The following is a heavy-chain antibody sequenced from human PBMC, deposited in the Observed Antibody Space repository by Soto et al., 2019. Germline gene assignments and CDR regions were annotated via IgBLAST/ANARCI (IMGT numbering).Heavy chain of an antibody. V-gene: IGHV4-31*02. CDR3: SRGRGSTPLRD. J-gene: IGHJ4*02. Sequence: QVQLQESGPGLVKPSQTLSLICTVSGDSMSTGGYYWTWIRQHPGKGLEWIGHIYTTGTTYYSPSLKSQVTMSIDKSSNRFSLNLSSVTAADTAVYYCSRGRGSTPLRDWGQGALVTVSS. D-gene: IGHD6-13*01. CDR2: IYTTGTT. CDR1: GDSMSTGGYY.